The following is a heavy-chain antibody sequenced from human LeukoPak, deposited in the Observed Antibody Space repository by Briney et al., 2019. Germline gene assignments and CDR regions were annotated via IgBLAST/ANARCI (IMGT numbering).Heavy chain of an antibody. CDR2: INTSGRTI. CDR3: ARDFSAASFYFDY. V-gene: IGHV3-48*03. J-gene: IGHJ4*02. D-gene: IGHD6-25*01. Sequence: GGSLRLSCAASGFTFIGFEMNWVRQAPGKGLEWVAYINTSGRTIYYADSVKGRFTISRDNAKNSLYLQMNSLRVGDTAVYYCARDFSAASFYFDYWGQGSLVSVSS. CDR1: GFTFIGFE.